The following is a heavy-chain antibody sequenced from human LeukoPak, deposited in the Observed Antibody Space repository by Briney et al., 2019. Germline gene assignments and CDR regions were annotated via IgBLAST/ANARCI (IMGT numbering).Heavy chain of an antibody. CDR1: RGSISSGGYY. D-gene: IGHD3-10*01. V-gene: IGHV4-31*03. Sequence: SETLSLTCTVSRGSISSGGYYWSWIRQHPGKGLEWIGYIYYSGNTYYNPSLKSRVTISVDTSKNQFSLKLSSVAAADTAVYYCAQSLGASTWFGNWFDPWGQGTLVTVSS. CDR3: AQSLGASTWFGNWFDP. J-gene: IGHJ5*02. CDR2: IYYSGNT.